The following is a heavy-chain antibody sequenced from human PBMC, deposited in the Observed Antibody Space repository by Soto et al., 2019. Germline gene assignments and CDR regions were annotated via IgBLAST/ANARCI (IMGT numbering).Heavy chain of an antibody. Sequence: ASVKVSCKASGYTFTSYGISWVRQAPGQGFEWMGWISAYNGNTNYAQKLQGRVTMTTDTSTSTAYMELRSLRSDDTAVYYCARGYYAFWSGYPYYLDYWRQGTLVTISS. CDR1: GYTFTSYG. D-gene: IGHD3-3*01. CDR2: ISAYNGNT. V-gene: IGHV1-18*01. CDR3: ARGYYAFWSGYPYYLDY. J-gene: IGHJ4*02.